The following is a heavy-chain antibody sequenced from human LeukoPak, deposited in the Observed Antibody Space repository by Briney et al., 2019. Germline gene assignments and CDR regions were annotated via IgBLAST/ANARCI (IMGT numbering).Heavy chain of an antibody. V-gene: IGHV3-23*01. Sequence: GSLRLSCAASGFTFSDYYMSWVRQAPGKGLEWVSAISGSGGSTYYADSVRGRFTISRDNSKNTLYLQMNSLRAEDTAVYYCAKEMEDCSGGSCYALYYYYGMDVWGQGTTVTVSS. CDR3: AKEMEDCSGGSCYALYYYYGMDV. J-gene: IGHJ6*02. CDR1: GFTFSDYY. D-gene: IGHD2-15*01. CDR2: ISGSGGST.